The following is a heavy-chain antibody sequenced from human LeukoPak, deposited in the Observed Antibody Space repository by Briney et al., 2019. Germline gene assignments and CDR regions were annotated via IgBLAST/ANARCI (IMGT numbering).Heavy chain of an antibody. J-gene: IGHJ3*02. Sequence: SETLSLTCTVSGGSISSYYWSWIRQPPGKGLEWIGYIYYSGSTNYNPPLKSRVTISVDTSKNQFSLKLSSVTAADTAVYYCARGRRYSSSWYRGPEHRDAFDIWGQGTMVTVSS. D-gene: IGHD6-13*01. CDR1: GGSISSYY. V-gene: IGHV4-59*01. CDR2: IYYSGST. CDR3: ARGRRYSSSWYRGPEHRDAFDI.